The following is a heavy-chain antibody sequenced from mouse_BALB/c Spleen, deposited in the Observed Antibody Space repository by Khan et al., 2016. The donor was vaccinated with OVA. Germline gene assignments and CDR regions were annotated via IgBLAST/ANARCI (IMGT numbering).Heavy chain of an antibody. CDR3: ARLEDI. Sequence: QIQLVQSGPGLVAPSQSLSITCTVSGFSFTSYGVYWVRQPPGKGLEWLGVIWAGGSTNYNSALMSRLSISKDNSKSQVFLKMTSLQTDDTAMYYCARLEDIWGQGTTLTVSS. J-gene: IGHJ2*01. V-gene: IGHV2-9*02. D-gene: IGHD1-3*01. CDR1: GFSFTSYG. CDR2: IWAGGST.